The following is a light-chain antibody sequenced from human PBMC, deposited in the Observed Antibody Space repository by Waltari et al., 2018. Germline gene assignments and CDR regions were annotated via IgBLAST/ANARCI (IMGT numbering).Light chain of an antibody. V-gene: IGLV4-69*01. CDR3: QTGGHGTWV. CDR1: SGHSSNV. J-gene: IGLJ3*02. Sequence: QLVLTQSPSASASLGASVKLTCTLSSGHSSNVIAWHQQQPEKGPRYLMKVNSDGSHSKGDKIPARFSGSSSGAERYRTISSLQSGDEADYYCQTGGHGTWVFGGGTKLTVL. CDR2: VNSDGSH.